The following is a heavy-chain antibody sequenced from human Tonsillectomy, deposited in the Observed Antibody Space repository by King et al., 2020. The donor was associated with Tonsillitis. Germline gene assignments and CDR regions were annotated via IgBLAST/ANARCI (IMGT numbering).Heavy chain of an antibody. Sequence: QLPESGPGLVKPSETLSLTCTVSGGPISSHYWSWIRQPPGKGLEYIGYIYDSGRAKYNPSLKSRVTISVDTSKNQFSLKLSSVTAADTAVYYCARVVPGGGNCYVPDYYRMEVWGQGTTVPV. CDR2: IYDSGRA. V-gene: IGHV4-59*11. J-gene: IGHJ6*02. D-gene: IGHD2-15*01. CDR3: ARVVPGGGNCYVPDYYRMEV. CDR1: GGPISSHY.